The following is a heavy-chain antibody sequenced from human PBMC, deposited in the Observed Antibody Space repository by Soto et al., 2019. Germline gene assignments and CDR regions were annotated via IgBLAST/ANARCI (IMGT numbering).Heavy chain of an antibody. D-gene: IGHD6-13*01. Sequence: QEQLVQSGAEVQEPGSSVKVSCKAPGDTFSKHGITWVRQAPGQGFEWMGEIFPVFATVNYAQRFQGRAMITADESSRKVFIDLSRLTPDDTAMYYCARKRGTGASGAIAFDYWGQGTQLTVSS. CDR3: ARKRGTGASGAIAFDY. J-gene: IGHJ4*02. CDR1: GDTFSKHG. CDR2: IFPVFATV. V-gene: IGHV1-69*01.